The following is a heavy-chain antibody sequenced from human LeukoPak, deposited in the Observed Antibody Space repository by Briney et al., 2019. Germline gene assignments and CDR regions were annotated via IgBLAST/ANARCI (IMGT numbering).Heavy chain of an antibody. Sequence: SETLSLTCAVYGGSFSGYYWNWIRQPPGKGLEWIGEINHSGSTNYNPSLKSRVTISVDTSKNHFSLNLRSVTAADTAVYYCARRSYNSPFRYWGQGTPVTVSS. V-gene: IGHV4-34*01. CDR3: ARRSYNSPFRY. D-gene: IGHD5-24*01. J-gene: IGHJ4*02. CDR2: INHSGST. CDR1: GGSFSGYY.